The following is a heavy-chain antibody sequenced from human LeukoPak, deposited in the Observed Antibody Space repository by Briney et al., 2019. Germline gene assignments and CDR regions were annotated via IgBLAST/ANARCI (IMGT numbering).Heavy chain of an antibody. V-gene: IGHV3-21*01. CDR2: IISGSSYI. J-gene: IGHJ4*02. CDR1: GFTFSSYI. Sequence: GGPLRLSCAASGFTFSSYIMNWVRQAPPKGLEWVSTIISGSSYIYYADSVKGRFTISRNNAKNSLYLQMNSLRAEDTAVYYCARADWDTAMIDYWGQGTLVTVSS. CDR3: ARADWDTAMIDY. D-gene: IGHD5-18*01.